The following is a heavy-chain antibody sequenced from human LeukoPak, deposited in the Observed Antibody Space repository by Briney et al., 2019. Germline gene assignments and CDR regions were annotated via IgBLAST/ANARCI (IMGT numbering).Heavy chain of an antibody. J-gene: IGHJ4*02. CDR2: IYPGDSDT. CDR1: GYSLTSYW. CDR3: ARPPYYYGSGSYYFDY. V-gene: IGHV5-51*01. Sequence: AGESLKISCKGSGYSLTSYWIGWVRQMPGKGLEWMGIIYPGDSDTRYSPSFQGQVTISADKSISTAYLQWSSLKASDTAMYYCARPPYYYGSGSYYFDYWGQGTLVTVSS. D-gene: IGHD3-10*01.